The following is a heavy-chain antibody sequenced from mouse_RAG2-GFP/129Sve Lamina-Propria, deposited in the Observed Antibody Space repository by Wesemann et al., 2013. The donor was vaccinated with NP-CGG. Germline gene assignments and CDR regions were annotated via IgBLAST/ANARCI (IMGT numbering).Heavy chain of an antibody. Sequence: WIGRIDPNSGGTKYNEKFKSKATLTVDKPSSTAYMQLSSLTSEDSAVYYCAREGDYDGAWFAYWGQGTLVTVSA. D-gene: IGHD2-4*01. CDR3: AREGDYDGAWFAY. CDR2: IDPNSGGT. J-gene: IGHJ3*01. V-gene: IGHV1-72*01.